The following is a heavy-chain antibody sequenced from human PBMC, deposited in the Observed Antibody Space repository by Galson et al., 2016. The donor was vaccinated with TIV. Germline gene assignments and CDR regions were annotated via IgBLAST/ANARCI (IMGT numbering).Heavy chain of an antibody. J-gene: IGHJ4*02. CDR3: ARHSASAFPSHFDV. CDR1: GYNFASYW. Sequence: QSGAEVKKAGESLKISCKGSGYNFASYWIGWLRQMPGKGLEWMGVTYPGNSETRYSPSFHGQVTISADKSIGTAFLQWGSLKASGTAVYYCARHSASAFPSHFDVWGQGTLVTVSS. D-gene: IGHD6-25*01. CDR2: TYPGNSET. V-gene: IGHV5-51*01.